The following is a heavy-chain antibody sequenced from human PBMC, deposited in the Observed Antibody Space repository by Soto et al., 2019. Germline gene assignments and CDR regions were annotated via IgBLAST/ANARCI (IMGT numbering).Heavy chain of an antibody. Sequence: GGSLRLSCAASGFIFSSYAVTWVRQAPGKGLEWVSAISGAGGRTHYADSVKGRFTISRDNSKNTVYLQMNSLGVEDTAVYYCAKRGEDELYYYGMDVWGQGTTVTVSS. CDR2: ISGAGGRT. J-gene: IGHJ6*02. CDR3: AKRGEDELYYYGMDV. CDR1: GFIFSSYA. V-gene: IGHV3-23*01. D-gene: IGHD3-10*01.